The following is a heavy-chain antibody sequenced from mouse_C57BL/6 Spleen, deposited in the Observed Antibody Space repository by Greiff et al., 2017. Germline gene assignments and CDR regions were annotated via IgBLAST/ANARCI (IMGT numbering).Heavy chain of an antibody. CDR2: IRLKSDNYAT. D-gene: IGHD2-4*01. J-gene: IGHJ2*01. V-gene: IGHV6-3*01. CDR3: TGPDYDGGDYFDD. CDR1: GFTFSNYW. Sequence: EVKVEESGGGLVQPGGSMKFSCVASGFTFSNYWMNWVRQSPEQGLEWVAQIRLKSDNYATHYAEPVKGRFTISRDDSKSSVYLQMNNLRAEDTGIYYCTGPDYDGGDYFDDWGKGTTLTVSS.